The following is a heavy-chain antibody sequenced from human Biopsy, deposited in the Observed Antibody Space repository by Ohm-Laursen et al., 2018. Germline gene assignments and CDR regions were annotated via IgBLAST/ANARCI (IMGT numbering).Heavy chain of an antibody. CDR2: ISRGGSTI. V-gene: IGHV3-11*01. CDR1: VFIFSDYQ. Sequence: SLRLSCTASVFIFSDYQLSWIRPTPGKALEWVAQISRGGSTIFHADSVKGRFSISRDDAKGSLYLQMNNLRAEDTAVYYCGRSYGIKAAPVDLWGQGTLVTVSS. CDR3: GRSYGIKAAPVDL. J-gene: IGHJ4*01. D-gene: IGHD2-15*01.